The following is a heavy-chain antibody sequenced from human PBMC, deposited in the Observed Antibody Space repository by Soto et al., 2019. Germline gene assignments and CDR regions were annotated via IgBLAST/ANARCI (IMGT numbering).Heavy chain of an antibody. V-gene: IGHV1-3*01. CDR1: GYTFTSYA. J-gene: IGHJ6*04. CDR2: INAGNGNT. CDR3: ARAVTYYDFWSGPMDV. Sequence: ASVKVSCKASGYTFTSYAMHWVRQAPGQRLEWMGWINAGNGNTKYSQKFQGRVTITRDTSASTAYMELSSLRSEDTAVYYCARAVTYYDFWSGPMDVWGKGTTVTLSS. D-gene: IGHD3-3*01.